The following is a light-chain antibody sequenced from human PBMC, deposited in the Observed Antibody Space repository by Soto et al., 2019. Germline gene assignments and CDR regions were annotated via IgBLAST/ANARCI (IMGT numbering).Light chain of an antibody. Sequence: EMVLTQSQGTLPLSPGERATLSCRASQSVSSSYLAWYQQKPGQAPRLLIYGASSRATGIPDTFSGSGSGADSTPTISRPVPESFALYYCQEYGSSPPTLGPGTKVDIK. J-gene: IGKJ3*01. CDR3: QEYGSSPPT. V-gene: IGKV3-20*01. CDR2: GAS. CDR1: QSVSSSY.